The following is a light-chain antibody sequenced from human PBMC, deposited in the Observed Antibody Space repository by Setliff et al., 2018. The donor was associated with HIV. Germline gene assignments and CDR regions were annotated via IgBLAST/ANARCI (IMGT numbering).Light chain of an antibody. V-gene: IGLV1-40*01. CDR3: SSYTSSSTYV. J-gene: IGLJ1*01. CDR1: SSNIGAGYD. CDR2: GST. Sequence: QSALAQPPSVSGAPGQRVTISCTGSSSNIGAGYDVHWYQQLPEKAPKLLIYGSTNRPSGVPDRFSGSKSGTSASLAITGLRAEDEADYYCSSYTSSSTYVFGLGTKVTVL.